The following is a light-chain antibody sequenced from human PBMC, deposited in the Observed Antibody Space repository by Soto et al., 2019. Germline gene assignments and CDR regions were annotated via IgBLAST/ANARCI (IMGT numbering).Light chain of an antibody. V-gene: IGLV2-23*02. CDR1: SSDVGSYNL. J-gene: IGLJ2*01. CDR2: EVS. Sequence: QSVLTQPASVSGSPGQSITISCTGTSSDVGSYNLVSWYQQNPGKAPKVMIYEVSKRPSGVSNRFSGSKSGNTASLTISGLQAEDEANYYCCSYAGSGNVVFGGGTKVTVL. CDR3: CSYAGSGNVV.